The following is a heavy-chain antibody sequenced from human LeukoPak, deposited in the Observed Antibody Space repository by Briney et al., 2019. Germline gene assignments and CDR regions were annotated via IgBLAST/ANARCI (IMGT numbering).Heavy chain of an antibody. V-gene: IGHV6-1*01. CDR3: VRDFNWAFDY. J-gene: IGHJ4*02. CDR1: GDSVSSKSVS. Sequence: PSQTLSLTCAISGDSVSSKSVSWNRIRQSPSGGLEYLGRTRYRSTWNTFYSSSVEGRITINADTSRNQVSLRLNSVTPEDTALYYCVRDFNWAFDYWGQGTLVTVSS. D-gene: IGHD7-27*01. CDR2: TRYRSTWNT.